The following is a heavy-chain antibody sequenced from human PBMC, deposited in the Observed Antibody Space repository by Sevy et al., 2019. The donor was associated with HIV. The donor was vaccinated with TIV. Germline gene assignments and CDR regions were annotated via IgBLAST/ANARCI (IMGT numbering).Heavy chain of an antibody. D-gene: IGHD2-8*02. CDR1: GFTFSSYA. J-gene: IGHJ6*02. CDR3: AKGPVMVVDYYSMDV. V-gene: IGHV3-30*04. Sequence: GGSLRLSCAASGFTFSSYAMHWVRQAPGKGLEWVAVISYDGSKKYYADSVKGRFTISRDNSKNTLYLQMNSLRAEDTAVYYCAKGPVMVVDYYSMDVWGQGTTVTVSS. CDR2: ISYDGSKK.